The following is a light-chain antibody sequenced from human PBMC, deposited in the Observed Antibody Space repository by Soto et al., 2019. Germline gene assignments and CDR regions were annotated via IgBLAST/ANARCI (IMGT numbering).Light chain of an antibody. V-gene: IGKV3-15*01. CDR3: QQYSDWPLIT. CDR1: QIIYIN. J-gene: IGKJ5*01. CDR2: GAS. Sequence: EIVMTQSPATLSVSPGERATLSCGASQIIYINLAWYQQKPGQAPRLIIYGASTRATGIPDRFSGSGSGREFTLTISGLQSEDFAVYYCQQYSDWPLITFGQGTRLEIK.